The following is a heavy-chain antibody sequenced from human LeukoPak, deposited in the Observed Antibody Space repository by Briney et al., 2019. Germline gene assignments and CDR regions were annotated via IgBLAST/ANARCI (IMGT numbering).Heavy chain of an antibody. Sequence: GGSLRLSCAASGFTVSSNYMSWVRQAPGKGLEWVSVIYSGGSTYYADSVKGRFTISRDNFKNTLYLQMNSLRAEDTAVYYCARDMDPYYYYGMDVWGQGTTVTVSS. CDR1: GFTVSSNY. D-gene: IGHD3-10*01. CDR2: IYSGGST. CDR3: ARDMDPYYYYGMDV. J-gene: IGHJ6*02. V-gene: IGHV3-66*01.